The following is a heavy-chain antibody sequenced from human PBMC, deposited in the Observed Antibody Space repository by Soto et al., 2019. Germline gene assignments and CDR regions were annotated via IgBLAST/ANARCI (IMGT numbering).Heavy chain of an antibody. CDR3: ARHQSTYCSGSSCYSRPFDY. D-gene: IGHD2-15*01. CDR1: GDSISSSLYY. V-gene: IGHV4-39*01. CDR2: IHYSGST. Sequence: SETLSLTCTVSGDSISSSLYYWGWIRQPPGKGLEWLGSIHYSGSTYYNSSLKSRVTISVDTSKRQFSLSLSSVTAADTAVYYCARHQSTYCSGSSCYSRPFDYWGQGTLVTVSS. J-gene: IGHJ4*02.